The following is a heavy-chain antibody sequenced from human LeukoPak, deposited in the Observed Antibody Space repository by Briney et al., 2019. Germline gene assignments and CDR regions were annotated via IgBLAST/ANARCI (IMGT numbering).Heavy chain of an antibody. CDR2: ISAYNGIT. CDR3: ARAPPYYDILTGYPEDWFDP. D-gene: IGHD3-9*01. V-gene: IGHV1-18*01. J-gene: IGHJ5*02. Sequence: GASVKVSCKASGYTFTSYGISWVRQAPGQGLEWMGWISAYNGITNYAQKLQGRVTMTTDTSTSTAYMELRSLRSDDTAVYYCARAPPYYDILTGYPEDWFDPWGQGTLVTVSS. CDR1: GYTFTSYG.